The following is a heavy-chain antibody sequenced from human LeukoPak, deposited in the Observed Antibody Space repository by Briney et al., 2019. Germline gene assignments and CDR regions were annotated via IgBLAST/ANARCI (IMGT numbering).Heavy chain of an antibody. V-gene: IGHV4-39*02. CDR1: GGSISSGDYY. CDR3: ASPSSAAGPLLPFDY. Sequence: PSETLSLTCTVSGGSISSGDYYWSWIRQPPGKGLEWIGSIYFTGSTYYNPSLKSRITMSVDTSKKHFSLKLSSMTAADTAVYYCASPSSAAGPLLPFDYWGQGTLVTVSS. CDR2: IYFTGST. J-gene: IGHJ4*02. D-gene: IGHD6-13*01.